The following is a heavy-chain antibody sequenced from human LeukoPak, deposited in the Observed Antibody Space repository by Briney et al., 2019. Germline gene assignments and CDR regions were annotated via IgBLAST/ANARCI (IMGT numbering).Heavy chain of an antibody. CDR1: GHTFTTYY. D-gene: IGHD1-14*01. CDR3: AKETPNTGWFDP. J-gene: IGHJ5*02. Sequence: GASVNVSFTASGHTFTTYYVHLVRQAPGQGLEWMGVINPSGDGTNYPQRFQGRVTLTRDTSTSTVYMELSSLRSEDTAIYYCAKETPNTGWFDPWGQGTLVTVSS. V-gene: IGHV1-46*01. CDR2: INPSGDGT.